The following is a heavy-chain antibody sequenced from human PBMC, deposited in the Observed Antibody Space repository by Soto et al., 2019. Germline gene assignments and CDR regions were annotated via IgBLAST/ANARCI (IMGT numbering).Heavy chain of an antibody. CDR1: GFTFGYYW. V-gene: IGHV3-7*03. Sequence: GGSLRLSCAASGFTFGYYWMSWVRQAPGKGLEWVATIKFDASQKKYADSVRGRFTISRDNSKNTLYLQMSSLRAEDSAVYYCARGSKDSYPGSRIFDFWGRGTLVTVSS. CDR3: ARGSKDSYPGSRIFDF. CDR2: IKFDASQK. D-gene: IGHD3-10*01. J-gene: IGHJ4*02.